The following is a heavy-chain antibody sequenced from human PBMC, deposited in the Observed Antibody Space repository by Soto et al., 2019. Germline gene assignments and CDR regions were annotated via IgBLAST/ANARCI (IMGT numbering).Heavy chain of an antibody. Sequence: GALRLSCAASGFTFSDYYMSWIRQAPGKGLEWVSYISSSSSYTNYADSVKGRVTISRDNAKNSLYLQMNSQRSEDTAVYYCARELSLAARSRLDNWGQGTLVTVSS. CDR1: GFTFSDYY. J-gene: IGHJ4*02. CDR3: ARELSLAARSRLDN. CDR2: ISSSSSYT. V-gene: IGHV3-11*06. D-gene: IGHD6-6*01.